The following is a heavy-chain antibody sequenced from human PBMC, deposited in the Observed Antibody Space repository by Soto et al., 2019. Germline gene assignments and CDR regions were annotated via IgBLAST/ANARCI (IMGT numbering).Heavy chain of an antibody. V-gene: IGHV2-5*02. J-gene: IGHJ3*02. Sequence: AAELGNPTRSVRLYFSFSGVSFNKSGVGVGWIRQPPGKALEWLALIYWDDDKRYSPSLKSRLTITKDTSKNQVVLTMTNMDPVDTATYYCAHSGGYCSGGSCYSPGAFDIWGQGTMVTVSS. D-gene: IGHD2-15*01. CDR1: GVSFNKSGVG. CDR3: AHSGGYCSGGSCYSPGAFDI. CDR2: IYWDDDK.